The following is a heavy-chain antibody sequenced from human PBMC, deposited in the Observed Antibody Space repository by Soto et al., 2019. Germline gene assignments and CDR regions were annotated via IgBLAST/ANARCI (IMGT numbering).Heavy chain of an antibody. CDR1: GFTFSDYY. Sequence: GGSLRLSCAASGFTFSDYYMSWIRQAPGKGLEWVANIKQDGSEKYYVDSVKGRFTISRDNAKNSLYLQMNSLRAEDTAVYYCAREFDDFWSGNYYFDYWGQGTLVTVSS. J-gene: IGHJ4*02. CDR2: IKQDGSEK. V-gene: IGHV3-7*01. CDR3: AREFDDFWSGNYYFDY. D-gene: IGHD3-3*01.